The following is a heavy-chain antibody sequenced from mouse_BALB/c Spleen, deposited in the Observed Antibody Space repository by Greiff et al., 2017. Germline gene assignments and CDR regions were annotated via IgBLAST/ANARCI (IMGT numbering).Heavy chain of an antibody. Sequence: EVQLQESGGGLVKPGGSLKLSCAASGFTFSSYAMSWVRQTPEKRLEWVASISSGGSTYYPDSVKGRFTISRDNARNILYLQMSSLRSEDTAMYYCARVYGEGFAYWGQGTLVTVSA. V-gene: IGHV5-6-5*01. CDR1: GFTFSSYA. D-gene: IGHD1-1*02. CDR2: ISSGGST. J-gene: IGHJ3*01. CDR3: ARVYGEGFAY.